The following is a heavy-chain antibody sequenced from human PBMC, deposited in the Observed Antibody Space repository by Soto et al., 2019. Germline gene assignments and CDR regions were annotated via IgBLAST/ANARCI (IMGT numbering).Heavy chain of an antibody. CDR1: GFSFRSYA. CDR3: AKDSPSAPFDH. CDR2: ISYDGNDK. V-gene: IGHV3-30*18. J-gene: IGHJ4*02. Sequence: VQLVESGGGVVQPGRSLRLSCAASGFSFRSYAMHWVRQAPGKGLEWVAVISYDGNDKNYTDSVKGRFTISRDNVKNTLYLQMNNMRVEDTAVYHCAKDSPSAPFDHGGQGILVTVSS.